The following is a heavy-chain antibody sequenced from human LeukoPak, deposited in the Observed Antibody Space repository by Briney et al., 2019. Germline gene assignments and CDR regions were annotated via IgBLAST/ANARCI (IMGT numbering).Heavy chain of an antibody. CDR2: IDWDGDK. Sequence: SGPTLVNPTQTLTLTCTLSGFSLSTSGMHVICIRQPPGNALEWPARIDWDGDKFYRTSLKTRLTIHKDTSNNQVFLTMTNIDPVDTATYYCARTPPGSSGYIDYWGQGTLAIVSS. CDR3: ARTPPGSSGYIDY. V-gene: IGHV2-70*04. D-gene: IGHD3-22*01. J-gene: IGHJ4*02. CDR1: GFSLSTSGMH.